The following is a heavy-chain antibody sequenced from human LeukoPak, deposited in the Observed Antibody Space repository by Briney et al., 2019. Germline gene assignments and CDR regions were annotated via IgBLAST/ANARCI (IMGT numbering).Heavy chain of an antibody. CDR3: AREGRYCTDTACYTWFDP. CDR2: IDQSGNI. CDR1: GDSISSASHY. Sequence: SETLPLTCTVSGDSISSASHYWTWIRQSPGKDLEWIGHIDQSGNINYSPSFGGRVSLSIATSKNQFSLRLNFVTAADTAVYYCAREGRYCTDTACYTWFDPWGQGTLVTVSS. V-gene: IGHV4-30-2*06. D-gene: IGHD2-8*02. J-gene: IGHJ5*02.